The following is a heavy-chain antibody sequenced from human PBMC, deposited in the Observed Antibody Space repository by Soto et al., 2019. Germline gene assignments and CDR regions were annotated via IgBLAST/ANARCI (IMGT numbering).Heavy chain of an antibody. V-gene: IGHV4-39*01. CDR2: IYSSENT. D-gene: IGHD2-2*03. Sequence: SETLSLTCTVSGCSVSSSSYSWGWIRQSPGRGLEWIGTIYSSENTYYNPSLLSRVTISVDTSKNEFSLRLSSVTAADTAVYYCARLNGYCISTNCHGYYGMDVWGQGTTVT. CDR1: GCSVSSSSYS. J-gene: IGHJ6*02. CDR3: ARLNGYCISTNCHGYYGMDV.